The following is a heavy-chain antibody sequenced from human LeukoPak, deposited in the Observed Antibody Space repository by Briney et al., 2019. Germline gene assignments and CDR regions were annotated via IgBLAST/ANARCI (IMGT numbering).Heavy chain of an antibody. V-gene: IGHV5-51*01. CDR1: GYSFSSNW. CDR2: LYPGDSDT. CDR3: AIRYSGSYNDY. J-gene: IGHJ4*02. D-gene: IGHD1-26*01. Sequence: GKSLNISCMCSGYSFSSNWIGWVRQLPGKGLEWMGILYPGDSDTRSSPSFQSHVTLSDDQSISPDYLQWSSLKASDTVIHFWAIRYSGSYNDYWGQGTLVTVSS.